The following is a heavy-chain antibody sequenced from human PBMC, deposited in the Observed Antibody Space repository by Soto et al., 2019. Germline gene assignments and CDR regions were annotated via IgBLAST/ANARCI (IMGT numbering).Heavy chain of an antibody. CDR2: IIPIFGTA. CDR3: VRSGFPGIAAY. Sequence: GASVKVSCKASGGTFSSYAISWVRQAPGQGLEWMGGIIPIFGTANYAQKFQGRVTITADESTSTAYMELSSLRSEDTAVYYCVRSGFPGIAAYWGQGTLVTVPQ. V-gene: IGHV1-69*13. CDR1: GGTFSSYA. D-gene: IGHD6-13*01. J-gene: IGHJ4*02.